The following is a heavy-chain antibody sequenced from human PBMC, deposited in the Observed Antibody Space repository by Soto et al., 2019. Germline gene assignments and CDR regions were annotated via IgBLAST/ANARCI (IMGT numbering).Heavy chain of an antibody. V-gene: IGHV3-30*18. CDR3: AKTGVSVVRGVPQGFDY. CDR1: GFSFNSYG. D-gene: IGHD3-10*01. J-gene: IGHJ4*02. CDR2: ISYDGTNK. Sequence: QMQLVESGGGVGQPGRSLRLSCAASGFSFNSYGMHWVRQAPGKGLEWVAFISYDGTNKFYGDSVKGRFTISRDNSKSTLYLQMHSLRPEDTAVYYCAKTGVSVVRGVPQGFDYWGQGTLVTVSS.